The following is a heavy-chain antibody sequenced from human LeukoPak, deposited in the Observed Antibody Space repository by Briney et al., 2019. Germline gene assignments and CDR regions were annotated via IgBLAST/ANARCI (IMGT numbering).Heavy chain of an antibody. V-gene: IGHV4-34*01. J-gene: IGHJ5*02. D-gene: IGHD6-13*01. CDR3: AREGYSSSWYWFDP. CDR1: GGSFSGYY. CDR2: INHSGST. Sequence: PSETLPLTCAVYGGSFSGYYWSWIRQPPGKGLEGIGEINHSGSTNYNPSLKSRVTISVDTSENQFSLKLSSVTAADTAVYYCAREGYSSSWYWFDPWGQGTLVTVSS.